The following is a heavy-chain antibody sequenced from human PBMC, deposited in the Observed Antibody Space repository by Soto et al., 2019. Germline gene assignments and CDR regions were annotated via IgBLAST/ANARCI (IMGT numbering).Heavy chain of an antibody. CDR1: GVTFSSYA. J-gene: IGHJ3*02. V-gene: IGHV3-23*01. Sequence: EVQLLESGGGLVQPGGALRLSCAASGVTFSSYAMSWVRQVPGKGLEWVAVISADGGKTYHADSVKGLFSISRDNSKSTLFLQMNSLRAEDTAVDYCAKLLGYFSGTTCAAVVAICGHGTVVTVSS. D-gene: IGHD2-2*01. CDR2: ISADGGKT. CDR3: AKLLGYFSGTTCAAVVAI.